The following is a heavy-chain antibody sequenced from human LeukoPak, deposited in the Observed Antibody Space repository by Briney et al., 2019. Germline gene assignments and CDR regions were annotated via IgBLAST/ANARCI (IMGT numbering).Heavy chain of an antibody. D-gene: IGHD6-13*01. J-gene: IGHJ4*02. CDR1: GGSISSYY. CDR2: IYYSGST. Sequence: PSETLSLTCTVSGGSISSYYWSWIRQPPGKGLEWIGYIYYSGSTNYNPSLKSRVTISVDTSKNQFSLKLSSVTAADTAVYYCAKTAAGDPLFDYWGQGTLVTASS. CDR3: AKTAAGDPLFDY. V-gene: IGHV4-59*01.